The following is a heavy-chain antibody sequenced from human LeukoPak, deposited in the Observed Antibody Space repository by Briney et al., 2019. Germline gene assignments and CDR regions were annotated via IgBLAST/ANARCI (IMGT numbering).Heavy chain of an antibody. Sequence: GGSLRLSCAASGFTFSSYAMHWVRQAPGKGLEWVAVISYDGSNKYYADSVKGRFTISRDNSKNTLYLQMNSLRAEDTAVYYCARGIITTDFDYWGQGTLVTVSS. V-gene: IGHV3-30-3*01. CDR2: ISYDGSNK. CDR1: GFTFSSYA. D-gene: IGHD1-14*01. J-gene: IGHJ4*02. CDR3: ARGIITTDFDY.